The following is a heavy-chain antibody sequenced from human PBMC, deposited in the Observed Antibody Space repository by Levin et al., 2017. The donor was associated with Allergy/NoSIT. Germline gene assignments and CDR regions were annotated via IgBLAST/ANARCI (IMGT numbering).Heavy chain of an antibody. CDR3: ASPLDVDTNGMDV. Sequence: GGSLRLSCAASGFTFSTYGMHWVRQAPGKGLEWVAVIWSDENKKYYGDSVKGRFTISRDNSKNTLYLEMNSLRAEDTAVYFCASPLDVDTNGMDVWGQGTTFTVSS. V-gene: IGHV3-33*01. CDR2: IWSDENKK. J-gene: IGHJ6*02. CDR1: GFTFSTYG. D-gene: IGHD3/OR15-3a*01.